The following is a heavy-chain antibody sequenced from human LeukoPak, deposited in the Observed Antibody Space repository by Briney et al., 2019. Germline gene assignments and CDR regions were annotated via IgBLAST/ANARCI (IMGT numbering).Heavy chain of an antibody. D-gene: IGHD1-1*01. V-gene: IGHV3-21*01. Sequence: TGGSLRLSCAASGFTFSSYSMNWVRQAPGKGLEWVSSISSSSSYIYYADSVKGRFTISRDNAKNSLYLQMNSLRAEDTAVYYCARVVTGTTWYFDYWGQGTLVTVSS. J-gene: IGHJ4*02. CDR3: ARVVTGTTWYFDY. CDR1: GFTFSSYS. CDR2: ISSSSSYI.